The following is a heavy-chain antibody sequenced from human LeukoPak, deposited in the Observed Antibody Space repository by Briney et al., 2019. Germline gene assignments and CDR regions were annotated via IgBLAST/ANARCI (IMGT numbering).Heavy chain of an antibody. Sequence: GGSLRLSCAASGFTFSSYAMHWVRQAPGKGLEWVAVISYDGSNKYYADSVKGRFTISRDNSKNTLYLQMNSLRAEDTAVYYCARDPWYYDSSGYHCFDYWGQGTLVTVSS. D-gene: IGHD3-22*01. J-gene: IGHJ4*02. CDR1: GFTFSSYA. CDR2: ISYDGSNK. CDR3: ARDPWYYDSSGYHCFDY. V-gene: IGHV3-30*04.